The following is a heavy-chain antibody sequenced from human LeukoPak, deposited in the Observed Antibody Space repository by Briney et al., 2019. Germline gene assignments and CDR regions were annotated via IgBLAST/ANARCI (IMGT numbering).Heavy chain of an antibody. J-gene: IGHJ4*02. CDR3: ARPAPSGNYLDHYFDY. CDR2: IKQDGSEK. Sequence: GRSLRLSCAASGFTFSSYGMHWVRQAPGKGLEWVANIKQDGSEKYYVDSVKGRFTISRDNAKNSLYLQMNSLRAEDTAVYYCARPAPSGNYLDHYFDYWGQGTLVTVSS. V-gene: IGHV3-7*03. CDR1: GFTFSSYG. D-gene: IGHD1-26*01.